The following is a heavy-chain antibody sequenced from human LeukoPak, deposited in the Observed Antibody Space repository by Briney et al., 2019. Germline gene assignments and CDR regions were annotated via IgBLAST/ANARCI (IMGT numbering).Heavy chain of an antibody. CDR2: IYYSGST. J-gene: IGHJ4*02. V-gene: IGHV4-39*07. Sequence: PSETLSLTCTVSGGSISSSSYYWGWIRQPPGKGLEWIGSIYYSGSTNYNPSLKSRVTISVDTSKNQFSLKLSSVTAADTAVYYCARFAMGNYAKYYFDYWGQGTLVTVSS. CDR3: ARFAMGNYAKYYFDY. CDR1: GGSISSSSYY. D-gene: IGHD1-7*01.